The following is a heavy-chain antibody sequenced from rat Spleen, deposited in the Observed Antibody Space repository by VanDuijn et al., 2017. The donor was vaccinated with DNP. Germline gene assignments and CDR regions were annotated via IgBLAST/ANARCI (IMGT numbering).Heavy chain of an antibody. V-gene: IGHV3-3*01. CDR1: GYSITSGFK. CDR2: INSEGST. Sequence: EVQLQESGPGLVKPSQSLSLTCSVTGYSITSGFKWTWIRKSPGNKLEWMGYINSEGSTDYNPSLKSRVSIARDTSENQFFLQMNSVTTEDTATYYCAIQLGVFDYWGQGVMVTVSS. D-gene: IGHD5-1*01. CDR3: AIQLGVFDY. J-gene: IGHJ2*01.